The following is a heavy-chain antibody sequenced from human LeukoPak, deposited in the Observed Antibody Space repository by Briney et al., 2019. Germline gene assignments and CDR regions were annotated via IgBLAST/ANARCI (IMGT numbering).Heavy chain of an antibody. CDR3: ASFDFWSGPDY. D-gene: IGHD3-3*01. J-gene: IGHJ4*02. CDR1: GFAFSSYS. Sequence: GGSLRLSCAASGFAFSSYSMNWVRQAPGKRLEWVSSISSSSSYIYYADSVKGRFTISRDNAKNSLYLQMNSLRAEDTAVYYCASFDFWSGPDYRGQGTLVTVSS. CDR2: ISSSSSYI. V-gene: IGHV3-21*01.